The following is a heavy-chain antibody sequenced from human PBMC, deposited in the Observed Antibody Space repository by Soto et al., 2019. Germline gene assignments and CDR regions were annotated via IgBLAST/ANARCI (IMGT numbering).Heavy chain of an antibody. CDR3: AKYRRTDAEGYTFDY. CDR1: GDSIVGSY. V-gene: IGHV4-59*12. CDR2: IYYSGST. J-gene: IGHJ4*02. D-gene: IGHD5-12*01. Sequence: PSETLSLTCIVSGDSIVGSYWSWSRQSPGKGLEWIGFIYYSGSTEYNPSLKSRVTMSVDTSKNQFSLKLGSVTAADTAVYFCAKYRRTDAEGYTFDYWGQGALVTVSS.